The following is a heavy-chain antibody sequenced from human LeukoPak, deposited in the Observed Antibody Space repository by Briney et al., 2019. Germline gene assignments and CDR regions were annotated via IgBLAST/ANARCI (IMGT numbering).Heavy chain of an antibody. CDR2: INAGNGNT. CDR1: GYTFTSYA. Sequence: ASVKVSCKASGYTFTSYAMHWVRQAPGQRLEWLGWINAGNGNTKYSQKFQGRVTITRDTSASTAYMELSGLGSEDTAVYYCAREDSSGYTGSDYWGQGTLVTVSS. J-gene: IGHJ4*02. CDR3: AREDSSGYTGSDY. V-gene: IGHV1-3*01. D-gene: IGHD6-19*01.